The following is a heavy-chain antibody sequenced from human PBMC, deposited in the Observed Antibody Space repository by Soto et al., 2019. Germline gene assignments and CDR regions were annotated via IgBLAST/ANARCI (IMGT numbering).Heavy chain of an antibody. CDR1: GFTFTSNG. Sequence: QVQLVESGGGVVQPGRSLRLSCAASGFTFTSNGMHWVRRAPGKGLEWVAVISVDGSNKYYADSVKGRFTISRDNSKNTLFLQMNSLSAEDTGVFYFAKGRYYDLYGLDVWGQGNTVTVSS. CDR3: AKGRYYDLYGLDV. V-gene: IGHV3-30*18. D-gene: IGHD3-22*01. J-gene: IGHJ6*02. CDR2: ISVDGSNK.